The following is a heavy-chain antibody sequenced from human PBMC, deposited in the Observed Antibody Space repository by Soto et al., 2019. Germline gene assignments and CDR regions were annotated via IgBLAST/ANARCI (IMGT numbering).Heavy chain of an antibody. CDR3: ARLGDDYSISAWMEG. CDR1: GYSFTTYW. Sequence: PGASLKISCKGSGYSFTTYWINWVRQMPGKGLEWMGRIDPSDSYTNYSLSFQGQVTISADKSISTAYLEWSSLKASDTAMYYCARLGDDYSISAWMEGWCPGTMVNASS. J-gene: IGHJ4*03. CDR2: IDPSDSYT. D-gene: IGHD4-4*01. V-gene: IGHV5-10-1*04.